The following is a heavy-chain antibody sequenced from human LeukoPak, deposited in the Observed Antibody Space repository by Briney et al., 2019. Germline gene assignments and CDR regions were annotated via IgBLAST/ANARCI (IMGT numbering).Heavy chain of an antibody. V-gene: IGHV3-23*01. J-gene: IGHJ5*02. CDR2: ISGSGGST. Sequence: PGGSLRLSCAASGFTFSSYAMSWVRQAPGKGLEWVSAISGSGGSTYYADSVKGRFTISRDNSKNTLYLQMNSLRAEDTAVYYCAQESDPTSNPTNWFDPWGQGTLVTVSS. CDR1: GFTFSSYA. CDR3: AQESDPTSNPTNWFDP.